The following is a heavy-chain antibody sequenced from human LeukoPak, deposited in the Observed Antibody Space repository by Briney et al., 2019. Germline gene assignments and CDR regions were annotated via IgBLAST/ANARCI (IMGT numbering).Heavy chain of an antibody. CDR1: GYTFTSYD. J-gene: IGHJ4*02. V-gene: IGHV1-8*03. Sequence: ASVKVSCKASGYTFTSYDINWVRQATGQGLEWMGWMNPNSGNTAYAQKFQGRVTITRNTSISTAYMELSSLRLEDTAVYYCTRSVRNGHIDYWGQGTLVTVSA. CDR2: MNPNSGNT. CDR3: TRSVRNGHIDY. D-gene: IGHD2-21*01.